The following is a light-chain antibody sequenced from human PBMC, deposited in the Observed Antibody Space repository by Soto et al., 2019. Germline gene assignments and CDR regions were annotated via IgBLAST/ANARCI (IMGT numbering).Light chain of an antibody. CDR1: QSVSYH. V-gene: IGKV3-11*01. Sequence: ETVLTQSPATLSLSPGERATLSCRASQSVSYHLAWYQQKPGQAPRLLIYGASNRATGIPARFSGSGSGTDFTLTISSLEREDFAVYYCQQRTNWAYTFGQGNKLEIK. CDR2: GAS. J-gene: IGKJ2*01. CDR3: QQRTNWAYT.